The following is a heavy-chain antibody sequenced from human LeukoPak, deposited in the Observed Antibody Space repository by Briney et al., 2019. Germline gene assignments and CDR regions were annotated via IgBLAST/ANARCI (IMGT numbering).Heavy chain of an antibody. V-gene: IGHV1-2*02. D-gene: IGHD3-10*01. J-gene: IGHJ3*02. CDR2: ISPNSGGT. CDR3: ARESLVRLTSGFDI. CDR1: GYAFTDYY. Sequence: ASVRVSCKASGYAFTDYYMHWVRQAPGQGLEWMGWISPNSGGTNYAQKVQGRVTMTRDTSISTAYMELSRLRSDDAAIYYCARESLVRLTSGFDIWGQGTMVTVSS.